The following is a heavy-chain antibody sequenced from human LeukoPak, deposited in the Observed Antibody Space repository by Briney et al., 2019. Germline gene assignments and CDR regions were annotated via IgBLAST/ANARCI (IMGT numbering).Heavy chain of an antibody. CDR1: GYSFTNYW. Sequence: KHGESLKISCKGSGYSFTNYWIAWVRQMPGKGLEWMGTIYPGDSDTRYSPSFQGQVTISVDKSISTAYLQWGSLKASDTAMYYCARQKTAAFQTPIEYWGQGTLVTVSS. D-gene: IGHD6-13*01. CDR2: IYPGDSDT. CDR3: ARQKTAAFQTPIEY. J-gene: IGHJ4*02. V-gene: IGHV5-51*01.